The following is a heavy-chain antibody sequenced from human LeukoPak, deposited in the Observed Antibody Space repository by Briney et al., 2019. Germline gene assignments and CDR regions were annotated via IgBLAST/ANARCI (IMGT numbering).Heavy chain of an antibody. Sequence: ASVKVSCKASGYTFTSYYMHWVRQAPGQGLEWMGIINPSGGSTSYAQKFQGRVTMTRDMSTSTVYMELSSLRSGDTAVYYCFGELYISGLGLGAFDIWGQGTMVTVSS. D-gene: IGHD3-10*01. CDR1: GYTFTSYY. V-gene: IGHV1-46*01. CDR2: INPSGGST. CDR3: FGELYISGLGLGAFDI. J-gene: IGHJ3*02.